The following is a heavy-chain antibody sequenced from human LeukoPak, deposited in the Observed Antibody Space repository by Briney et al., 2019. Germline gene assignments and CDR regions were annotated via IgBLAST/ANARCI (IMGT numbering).Heavy chain of an antibody. Sequence: ASVKVSCKASGYTFTGYYMHWVRQAPGQGLELMGRINPNSGGTNYAQKFQGRVTMTRDTSISTAYMELSRLRSDDTAVYYCARGDGANYYDSSGYYYEGAFDIWGQGTMVTVSS. CDR1: GYTFTGYY. CDR2: INPNSGGT. V-gene: IGHV1-2*06. D-gene: IGHD3-22*01. J-gene: IGHJ3*02. CDR3: ARGDGANYYDSSGYYYEGAFDI.